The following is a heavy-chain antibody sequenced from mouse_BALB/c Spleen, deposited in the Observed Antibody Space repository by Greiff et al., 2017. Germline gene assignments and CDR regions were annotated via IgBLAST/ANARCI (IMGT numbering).Heavy chain of an antibody. V-gene: IGHV1S81*02. CDR2: INPSNGRT. CDR1: GYTFTSYW. CDR3: ASDYGYDEGFAY. D-gene: IGHD2-2*01. Sequence: QVQLQQPGAELVKPGASVKLSCKASGYTFTSYWMHWVKRRPGQGLEWIGEINPSNGRTNYNEKFKSKATLTVDKSSSTAYMQLSSLTSEDSAVYYCASDYGYDEGFAYWGQGTLVTVSA. J-gene: IGHJ3*01.